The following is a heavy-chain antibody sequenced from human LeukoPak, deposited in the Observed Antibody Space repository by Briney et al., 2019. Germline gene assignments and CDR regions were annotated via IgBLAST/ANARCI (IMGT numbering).Heavy chain of an antibody. Sequence: PGGSLRLSCAASGFTVSSNYMSWVRQAPGKGLEWVSVIYSGGSTYYADSVKGRFTISRDNSKSTLYLQMNSLRAEDTAVYYCARVPTTVTTVYFDYWGQGTLVTVSS. J-gene: IGHJ4*02. CDR2: IYSGGST. V-gene: IGHV3-53*01. CDR1: GFTVSSNY. D-gene: IGHD4-17*01. CDR3: ARVPTTVTTVYFDY.